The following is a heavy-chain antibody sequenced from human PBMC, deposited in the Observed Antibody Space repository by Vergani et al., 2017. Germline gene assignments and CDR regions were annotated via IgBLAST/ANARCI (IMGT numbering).Heavy chain of an antibody. V-gene: IGHV3-30-3*01. CDR3: AREGGNDYGPLDY. D-gene: IGHD5-12*01. CDR2: ISYDGSNK. Sequence: QVQLVESGGGVVQPGRSLRLSCAASGFTFSSYAMHWVRPAPGKGLEWVAVISYDGSNKYYADSVKGRFTISRDNSKNTLYLQMTSLRAENTAVYYCAREGGNDYGPLDYWGQGTLVTVSS. CDR1: GFTFSSYA. J-gene: IGHJ4*02.